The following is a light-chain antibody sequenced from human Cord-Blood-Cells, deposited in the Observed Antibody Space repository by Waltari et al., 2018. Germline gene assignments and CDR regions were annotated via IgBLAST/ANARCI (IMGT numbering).Light chain of an antibody. CDR3: QQYYSTPRT. J-gene: IGKJ1*01. CDR2: WAS. CDR1: QSVLYSSNNKNY. V-gene: IGKV4-1*01. Sequence: DIVMTQSPDPLAVSLGERATINCKSSQSVLYSSNNKNYLAWYQQKPGQPPKLLIYWASTRESGVPDRFRGSGSGTDFALTISSLQAEDVAVYYCQQYYSTPRTFGQGTKVEIK.